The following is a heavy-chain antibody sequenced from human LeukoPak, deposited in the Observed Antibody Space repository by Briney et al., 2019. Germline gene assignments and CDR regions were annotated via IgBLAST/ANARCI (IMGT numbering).Heavy chain of an antibody. D-gene: IGHD3-3*01. CDR1: GFTFSSYK. J-gene: IGHJ4*02. V-gene: IGHV3-48*03. CDR3: ARGSFWSGYPYFDY. Sequence: GGSLRLSCSASGFTFSSYKMNWVRQAPGKGLEWVSYISSSGSVTYYEDSVTGQFTISRNNAKNSLYLQMNSLRAEDTAVYYCARGSFWSGYPYFDYWGQGTLVTVSS. CDR2: ISSSGSVT.